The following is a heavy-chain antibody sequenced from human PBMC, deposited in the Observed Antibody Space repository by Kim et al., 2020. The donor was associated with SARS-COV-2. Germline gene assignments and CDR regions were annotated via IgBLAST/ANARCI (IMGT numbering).Heavy chain of an antibody. CDR3: ARDGGSRGSCYYYDFDY. V-gene: IGHV3-20*01. CDR1: GFTFDDYG. Sequence: GGSLRLSCAASGFTFDDYGMSWVRQAPGKGLEWVSGINWNGGSTGYADSVKGRFTISRDNAKNSLYLQMNSLRAEDTALYHCARDGGSRGSCYYYDFDYWGQGTLVTVSS. CDR2: INWNGGST. D-gene: IGHD3-22*01. J-gene: IGHJ4*02.